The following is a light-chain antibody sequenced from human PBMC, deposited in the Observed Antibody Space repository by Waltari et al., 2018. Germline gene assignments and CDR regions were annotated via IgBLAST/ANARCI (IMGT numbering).Light chain of an antibody. V-gene: IGKV3-20*01. CDR2: GAS. Sequence: EIVLTQSPGTLSLSPGERATLSCRASQSVSRTLAWYQQKTGQAPRLLIYGASTRATGIPEMFSGGGSGTDFSLTISRLEPEDFAVYYCQHYVRLPATFGQGTKVEIK. CDR1: QSVSRT. J-gene: IGKJ1*01. CDR3: QHYVRLPAT.